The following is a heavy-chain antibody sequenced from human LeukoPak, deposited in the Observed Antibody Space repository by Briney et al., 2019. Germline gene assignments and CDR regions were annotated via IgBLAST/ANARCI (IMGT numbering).Heavy chain of an antibody. J-gene: IGHJ3*01. CDR3: AKDRFTSGFYYYAFDF. CDR2: ISGGGRKT. V-gene: IGHV3-23*01. Sequence: PGGSLRLSCTASEFTFDNFAMTWVRQAPGKGLDWVSTISGGGRKTYYADSVKGRFTISRDNSKNTLYLQMNSLRVEDTAVYFCAKDRFTSGFYYYAFDFWGQGTMVTVSS. CDR1: EFTFDNFA. D-gene: IGHD3-22*01.